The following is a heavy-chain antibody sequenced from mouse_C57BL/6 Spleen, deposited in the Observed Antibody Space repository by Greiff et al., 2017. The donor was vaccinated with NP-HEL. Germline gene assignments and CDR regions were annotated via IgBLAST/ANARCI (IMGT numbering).Heavy chain of an antibody. V-gene: IGHV7-4*01. J-gene: IGHJ3*01. Sequence: EVNVVESGGGLVQPGASLRLSCAASGFTFTDYYMSWVRQPPGKAPEWLALIRNKANGYTTEYTASVKGRFTISRDNSQNILYLQMNTLRAEDSATYYCVKEEDDYDEGFAYWGQGTLVTVSA. CDR1: GFTFTDYY. D-gene: IGHD2-4*01. CDR2: IRNKANGYTT. CDR3: VKEEDDYDEGFAY.